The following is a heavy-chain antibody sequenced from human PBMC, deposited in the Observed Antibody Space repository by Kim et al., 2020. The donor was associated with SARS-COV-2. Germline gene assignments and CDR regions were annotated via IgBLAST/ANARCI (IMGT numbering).Heavy chain of an antibody. CDR1: GFTFSSYA. D-gene: IGHD1-26*01. CDR2: ISYDGSNK. V-gene: IGHV3-30*04. Sequence: GGSLRLSCAASGFTFSSYAMHWVRQAPGKGLEWVAVISYDGSNKYYADSVKGRFTISRDNSKNTLYLQMNSLRAEDTAVYYCARDGIVGATMDYWGQGTL. J-gene: IGHJ4*02. CDR3: ARDGIVGATMDY.